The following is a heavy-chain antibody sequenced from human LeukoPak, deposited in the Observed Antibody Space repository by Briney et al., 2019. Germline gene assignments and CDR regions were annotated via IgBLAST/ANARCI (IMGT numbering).Heavy chain of an antibody. V-gene: IGHV4-31*03. CDR3: ARRGGDV. Sequence: PSQILSLTCTVSGGSISSGCDYWSWIRQHPGKGLEWIGYIYYSGSTYYNPSLKSRVTISVDTSKNQFSLKLSSVTAADTAVYYCARRGGDVWGQGTLVTVSS. J-gene: IGHJ4*02. CDR2: IYYSGST. CDR1: GGSISSGCDY. D-gene: IGHD3-10*01.